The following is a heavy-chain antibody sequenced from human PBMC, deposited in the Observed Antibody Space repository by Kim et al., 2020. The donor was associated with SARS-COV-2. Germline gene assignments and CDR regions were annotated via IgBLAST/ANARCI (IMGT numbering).Heavy chain of an antibody. CDR1: GFTFSDYY. D-gene: IGHD5-18*01. V-gene: IGHV3-11*05. CDR3: ARDGWIQLWPAYYYGMDV. CDR2: ISSSSSYT. J-gene: IGHJ6*02. Sequence: GGSLRLSCAASGFTFSDYYMSWIRQAPGKGLEWVSYISSSSSYTNYADSVKGRFTISRDNAKNSLYLQMNSLRAEDTAVYYCARDGWIQLWPAYYYGMDVWGQGTTVTVSS.